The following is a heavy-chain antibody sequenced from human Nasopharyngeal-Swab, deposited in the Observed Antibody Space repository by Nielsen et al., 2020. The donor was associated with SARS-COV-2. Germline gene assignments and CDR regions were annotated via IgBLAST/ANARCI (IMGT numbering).Heavy chain of an antibody. CDR1: GFTFGGYA. CDR3: ARLIYYYDSSGPDAFDI. D-gene: IGHD3-22*01. CDR2: ISSSSSYI. V-gene: IGHV3-21*01. J-gene: IGHJ3*02. Sequence: GESLKISCAASGFTFGGYALTWVRQAPGKGLEWVSSISSSSSYIYYADSVKGRFTISRDNAKNSLYLQMNSLRAEDTAVYYCARLIYYYDSSGPDAFDIWGQGTMVTVSS.